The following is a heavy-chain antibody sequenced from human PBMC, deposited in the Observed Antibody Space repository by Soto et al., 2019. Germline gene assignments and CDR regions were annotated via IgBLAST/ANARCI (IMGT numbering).Heavy chain of an antibody. CDR1: GFTVNDYF. CDR2: TRNKARYYTT. CDR3: VRDNDSTYDS. J-gene: IGHJ5*01. V-gene: IGHV3-72*01. Sequence: EVQLVASGGGLVQPGGSLRLSCAASGFTVNDYFIDWVRRAPGKGLEWVGRTRNKARYYTTDYAASVTGRFFISRDHSNNSLSLQMNGLKTEDTAVYYCVRDNDSTYDSWGQGTLVTVSS. D-gene: IGHD3-16*01.